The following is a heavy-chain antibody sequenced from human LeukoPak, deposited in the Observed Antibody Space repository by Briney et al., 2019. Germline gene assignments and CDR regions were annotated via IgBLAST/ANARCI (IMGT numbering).Heavy chain of an antibody. V-gene: IGHV4-34*01. J-gene: IGHJ4*02. D-gene: IGHD3-22*01. Sequence: SETPSFTGAGYGVSFSGYYWSWLRQPPGKGLEWIGEINHSGSSYYNPSLRSRVTISVDSSNNQFSLKLTSVTAADTAVYYCATLGEYYDSSGYYYNWGQGTLVTVSS. CDR1: GVSFSGYY. CDR2: INHSGSS. CDR3: ATLGEYYDSSGYYYN.